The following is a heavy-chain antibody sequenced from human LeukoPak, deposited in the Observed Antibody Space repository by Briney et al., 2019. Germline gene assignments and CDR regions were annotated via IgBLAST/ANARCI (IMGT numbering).Heavy chain of an antibody. Sequence: GASVKVSCKASGYTFTSYGISWVRQAPGQGLEWMGWISAYNGNTNYAQKLQGRVTMTTDTSTSTAYMELRSLRSDDTAVYYCARAPLLTGHQAPIDYWGQGTLVTVSS. CDR2: ISAYNGNT. J-gene: IGHJ4*02. CDR1: GYTFTSYG. CDR3: ARAPLLTGHQAPIDY. V-gene: IGHV1-18*01. D-gene: IGHD3-9*01.